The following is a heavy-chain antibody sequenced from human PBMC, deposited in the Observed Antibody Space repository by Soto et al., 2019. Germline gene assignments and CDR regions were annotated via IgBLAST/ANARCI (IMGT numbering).Heavy chain of an antibody. J-gene: IGHJ5*02. CDR3: AGHGPVDPNLRHFDWLPTAYNWFDP. CDR1: GGSISSSSYY. D-gene: IGHD3-9*01. Sequence: QLQLQESGPGLVKPSETLSLTCTVSGGSISSSSYYWGWIRQPPGKGLEWIGSIYYSGSTYYNPSLKSRVTLPAPTTNNHSPPTQRSAAPADTAVDSCAGHGPVDPNLRHFDWLPTAYNWFDPGGQGTLFTVSS. V-gene: IGHV4-39*01. CDR2: IYYSGST.